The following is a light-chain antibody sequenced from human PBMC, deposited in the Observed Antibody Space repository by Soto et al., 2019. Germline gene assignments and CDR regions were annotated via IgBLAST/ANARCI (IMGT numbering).Light chain of an antibody. J-gene: IGKJ2*01. CDR1: QSVSSD. V-gene: IGKV3-15*01. Sequence: EIVMTQSPATLSVSPGERATLSCRASQSVSSDLAWYQQKPGQAPRLLIYDASTRAAGVPARFSGSGSGTEFTLTISSLQSEDFAVYCCQQYKNWPPYTFGQGTKLEI. CDR3: QQYKNWPPYT. CDR2: DAS.